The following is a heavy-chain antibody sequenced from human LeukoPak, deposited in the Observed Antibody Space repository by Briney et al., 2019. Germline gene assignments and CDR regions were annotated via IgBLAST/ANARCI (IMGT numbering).Heavy chain of an antibody. V-gene: IGHV3-48*03. D-gene: IGHD3-10*01. CDR2: ISISGTTK. CDR3: ATYGSPSY. Sequence: PGGSLRLSCAASGFNFSNYEMNWVRPAPGKGLEWVSHISISGTTKYYADSVKGRFTISRDNAKNSLYLQMNSLRVEDTAVYYCATYGSPSYWGQGTLVTVSS. CDR1: GFNFSNYE. J-gene: IGHJ4*02.